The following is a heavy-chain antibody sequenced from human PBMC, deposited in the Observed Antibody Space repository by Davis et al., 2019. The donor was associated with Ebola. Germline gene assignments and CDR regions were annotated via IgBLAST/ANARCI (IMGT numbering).Heavy chain of an antibody. CDR3: ARDNTLYYDFWSGYGYYGMDV. J-gene: IGHJ6*02. V-gene: IGHV3-23*01. Sequence: GESLKISCAASGFTFSSYAMSWLRQAPGKGLEWVSAISGSGGSTYYADSVKGRFTISRDNSKNTLYLQMNSLRAEDTAVYYCARDNTLYYDFWSGYGYYGMDVWGQGTTVTVSS. CDR1: GFTFSSYA. D-gene: IGHD3-3*01. CDR2: ISGSGGST.